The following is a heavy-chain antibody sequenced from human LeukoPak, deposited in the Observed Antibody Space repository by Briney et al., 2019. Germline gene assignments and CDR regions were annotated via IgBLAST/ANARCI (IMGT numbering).Heavy chain of an antibody. CDR1: GFSFSSYA. J-gene: IGHJ4*02. D-gene: IGHD2-15*01. Sequence: GGSLRLSCAASGFSFSSYAMHWVRQAPGKGLEWVAVISYDESNKYYADSVKGRFTISRDNSKNTLYLQMNSLRAEDTAVYYCARGFSGGWGQGTLVTVSS. CDR3: ARGFSGG. V-gene: IGHV3-30*04. CDR2: ISYDESNK.